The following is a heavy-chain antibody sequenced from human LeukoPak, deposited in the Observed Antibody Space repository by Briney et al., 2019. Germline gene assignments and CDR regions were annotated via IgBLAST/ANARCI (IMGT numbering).Heavy chain of an antibody. CDR3: ARDPRNVGLAP. J-gene: IGHJ5*02. CDR1: GFTFSAFW. V-gene: IGHV3-74*01. Sequence: PGGSLRLSCAASGFTFSAFWMHWVRQAPGKGLVWVSRINSDDSRTTYADVVKGRFTMSRDNVKNTLYLQMNSLRVEDTAVYYCARDPRNVGLAPWGQGTLVTVSS. CDR2: INSDDSRT. D-gene: IGHD2-15*01.